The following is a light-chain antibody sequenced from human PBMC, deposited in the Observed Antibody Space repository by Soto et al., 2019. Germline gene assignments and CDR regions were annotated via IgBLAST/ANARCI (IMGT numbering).Light chain of an antibody. Sequence: SSELTQPPSVSVAPGKTARITCGGNNIGSKSVHWYQQKPGQAPVLVIYYDSDRPSGIPERFSGSNSGNTATLTISRVEAGDEADYYCQVWDSSSDHPLFGGGTKVTVL. J-gene: IGLJ2*01. CDR1: NIGSKS. CDR3: QVWDSSSDHPL. CDR2: YDS. V-gene: IGLV3-21*04.